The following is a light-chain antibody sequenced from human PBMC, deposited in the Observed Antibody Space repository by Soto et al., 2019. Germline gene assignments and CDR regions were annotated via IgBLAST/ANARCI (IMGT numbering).Light chain of an antibody. Sequence: IVLTQSPATLSLSPGERATLSCRASQSVSSYLAWYQQKPGQAPRLLMYEASNRATGIPARFSGGGSGTDFTLTISSLEPEDFAVYYCQQRSDWPGTFGQGTKV. CDR3: QQRSDWPGT. CDR2: EAS. CDR1: QSVSSY. V-gene: IGKV3-11*01. J-gene: IGKJ1*01.